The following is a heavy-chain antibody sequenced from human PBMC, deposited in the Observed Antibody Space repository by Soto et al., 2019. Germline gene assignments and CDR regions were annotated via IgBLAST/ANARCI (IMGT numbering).Heavy chain of an antibody. V-gene: IGHV1-69*13. CDR2: IIPIFGTA. Sequence: SVKVSCKASGGTFSSYAISWVRQAPGQGLEWMGGIIPIFGTAYYAQKFQGRVTITADESTSTAYMELSSLRSEDTAVYYCARGRYDSSGYIPPDHDYWGQGTLVTVSS. J-gene: IGHJ4*02. CDR3: ARGRYDSSGYIPPDHDY. D-gene: IGHD3-22*01. CDR1: GGTFSSYA.